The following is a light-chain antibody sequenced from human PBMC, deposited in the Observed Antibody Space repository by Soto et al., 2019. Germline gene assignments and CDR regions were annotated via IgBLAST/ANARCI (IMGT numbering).Light chain of an antibody. Sequence: EIVLTQSPGSLSLSPGERATLSCRASQSVDSSFFAWYQQKPGQAPRLLIYGASNRATGIPDRFSGRGSGPDFTLTITGLEPEDFALYYYQQYVSSVTFGQGTKVDIK. V-gene: IGKV3-20*01. CDR2: GAS. CDR1: QSVDSSF. J-gene: IGKJ1*01. CDR3: QQYVSSVT.